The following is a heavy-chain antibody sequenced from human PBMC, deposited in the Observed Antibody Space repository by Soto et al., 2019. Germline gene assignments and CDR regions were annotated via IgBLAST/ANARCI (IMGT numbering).Heavy chain of an antibody. CDR2: ISSSSSYI. J-gene: IGHJ6*02. Sequence: PGGSLRLSCAASGFTFSSYSMNWVRQAPGKGLEWVSSISSSSSYIHYADSVKGRFTISRDNAKNSLYLQMNSLRAEDTAVYYCASFSNYDFWSGYYTPYYYYYGMDVWGQGTTVTVSS. CDR1: GFTFSSYS. D-gene: IGHD3-3*01. CDR3: ASFSNYDFWSGYYTPYYYYYGMDV. V-gene: IGHV3-21*01.